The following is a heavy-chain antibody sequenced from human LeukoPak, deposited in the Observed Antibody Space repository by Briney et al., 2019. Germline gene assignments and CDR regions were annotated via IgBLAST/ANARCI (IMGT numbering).Heavy chain of an antibody. CDR2: INPNSGGT. Sequence: ASVKVSCKASGYTFTGYDMHWVRQAPGQGLEWMGWINPNSGGTNYAQKFQGRVTMTRDTSLRTAYMELSRLRSDATAVYYCARGRITMVRGVIAYWGQGTLVTVSS. J-gene: IGHJ4*02. V-gene: IGHV1-2*02. CDR1: GYTFTGYD. CDR3: ARGRITMVRGVIAY. D-gene: IGHD3-10*01.